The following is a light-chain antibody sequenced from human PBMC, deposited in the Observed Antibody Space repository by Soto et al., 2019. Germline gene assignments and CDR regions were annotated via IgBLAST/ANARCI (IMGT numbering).Light chain of an antibody. CDR2: WAS. Sequence: DIVMTQSPDSLAVSLGERATINCKSSQSVLYSSNQKNYLAWYQQKPGQPPKLLIYWASIRDSGVPDRFSGSGSGTDFTLTISSLQAEDVAVYYCQQYYSSPGYTFGRGTRLEI. CDR3: QQYYSSPGYT. V-gene: IGKV4-1*01. J-gene: IGKJ2*01. CDR1: QSVLYSSNQKNY.